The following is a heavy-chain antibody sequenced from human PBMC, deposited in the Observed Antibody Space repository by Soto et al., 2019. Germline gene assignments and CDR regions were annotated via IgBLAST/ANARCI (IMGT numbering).Heavy chain of an antibody. Sequence: SETLSLTCTVSCGSVSSGSYYWSWIRQPPGKGLEWIGYIYYSGSTNYNPSLKSRVTISVDTSKNQFSLKLSSVTAADTAVYYCARQTTVTTLFDYWGQGTLVTVSS. CDR3: ARQTTVTTLFDY. V-gene: IGHV4-61*01. D-gene: IGHD4-17*01. J-gene: IGHJ4*02. CDR2: IYYSGST. CDR1: CGSVSSGSYY.